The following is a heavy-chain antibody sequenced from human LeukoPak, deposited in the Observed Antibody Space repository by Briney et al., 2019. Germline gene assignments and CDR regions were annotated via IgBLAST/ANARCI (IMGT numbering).Heavy chain of an antibody. V-gene: IGHV4-31*03. CDR2: IYHRGSA. J-gene: IGHJ4*02. D-gene: IGHD3-16*01. CDR3: AIVGGWNFDY. Sequence: SETLSLTCTVSGGSISSDTYNWIWNPQHPGKDLEWNGYIYHRGSAYYNPSLKSRVTISVDTSKNQFSLTLSSVTAADTAVYYCAIVGGWNFDYWGQGALVTVSS. CDR1: GGSISSDTYN.